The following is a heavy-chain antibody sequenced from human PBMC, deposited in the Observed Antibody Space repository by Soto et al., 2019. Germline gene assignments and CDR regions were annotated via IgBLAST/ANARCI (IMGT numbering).Heavy chain of an antibody. J-gene: IGHJ4*02. V-gene: IGHV5-51*01. CDR3: ARHSKYSGYEDY. D-gene: IGHD5-12*01. CDR2: IYPGDSDT. CDR1: GYSFTNYL. Sequence: GESLKISFKGSGYSFTNYLIGWVRQMPGKGLEWMGIIYPGDSDTRYSPSFQGQVTISADKSISTAYLQWSSLQASDTAMYYCARHSKYSGYEDYWGQGTLVTVSS.